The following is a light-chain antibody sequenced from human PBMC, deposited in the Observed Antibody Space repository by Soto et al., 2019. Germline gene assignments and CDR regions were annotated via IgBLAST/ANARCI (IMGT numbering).Light chain of an antibody. V-gene: IGLV3-9*01. CDR1: NIGSKN. Sequence: YELTQPLSVSVALGQTARLTCGGNNIGSKNVHWYQQKPGQAPVLVIYTNTNRPSGIPERFSGSNSGNTATLTISRAQVADEADYYCQVFDTRTAFGGGTKLTVL. J-gene: IGLJ3*02. CDR3: QVFDTRTA. CDR2: TNT.